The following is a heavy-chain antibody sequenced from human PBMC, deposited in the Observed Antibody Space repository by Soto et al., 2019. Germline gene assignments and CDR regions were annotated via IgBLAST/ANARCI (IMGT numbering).Heavy chain of an antibody. D-gene: IGHD1-7*01. CDR1: GFRFGDFA. CDR2: ISASGGST. J-gene: IGHJ3*02. V-gene: IGHV3-23*01. Sequence: GGSLRLSCSGSGFRFGDFAMSWVRQAPGGGLEWVSGISASGGSTYYADSVEGRFTIFRDNFRDTLSLHMSGLRVEDTAIYYCAKDPNGNYVGGFEMCGQGTLVTISS. CDR3: AKDPNGNYVGGFEM.